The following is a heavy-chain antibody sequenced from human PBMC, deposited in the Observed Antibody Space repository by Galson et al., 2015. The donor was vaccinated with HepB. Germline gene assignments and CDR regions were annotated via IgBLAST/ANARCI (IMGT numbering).Heavy chain of an antibody. Sequence: SVKVSCKASGYTFTNYHMHWVRQAPGQGLEWMGIISPSDGSTSYAQKFQGRVTMARDTSTSTVYMELSSLRSEDTGVYYCARDGSYCGSTSCYTYYFDYWGQGTLVTVSS. V-gene: IGHV1-46*01. J-gene: IGHJ4*02. CDR2: ISPSDGST. CDR3: ARDGSYCGSTSCYTYYFDY. D-gene: IGHD2-2*01. CDR1: GYTFTNYH.